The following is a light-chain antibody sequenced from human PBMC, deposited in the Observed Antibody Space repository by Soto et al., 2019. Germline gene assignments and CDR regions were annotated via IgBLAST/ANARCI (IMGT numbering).Light chain of an antibody. J-gene: IGLJ2*01. CDR1: SSDVGGYDY. CDR3: SAYAGSSVL. Sequence: QSALTQPASVSGSPGQSITISCTGTSSDVGGYDYVSWYQQYPYKAPKLMIFEVSNRPSGVSNRFSGSKSGNTASLTISGLQTEDEADYYCSAYAGSSVLFGGGTKLTVL. V-gene: IGLV2-14*01. CDR2: EVS.